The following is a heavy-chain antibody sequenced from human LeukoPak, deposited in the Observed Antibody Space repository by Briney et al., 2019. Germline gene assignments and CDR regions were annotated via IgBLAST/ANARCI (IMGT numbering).Heavy chain of an antibody. CDR1: GGSISSYY. CDR3: ARADGTQTSYDAFDI. V-gene: IGHV4-59*12. CDR2: IYHSGST. Sequence: SPSETLSLTCTVSGGSISSYYWSWIRQPPGKGLEWIGYIYHSGSTYYNPSLKSRVTISVDRSKNQFSLKLSSVTAADTAVYYCARADGTQTSYDAFDIWGQGTMVTVSS. D-gene: IGHD2-2*01. J-gene: IGHJ3*02.